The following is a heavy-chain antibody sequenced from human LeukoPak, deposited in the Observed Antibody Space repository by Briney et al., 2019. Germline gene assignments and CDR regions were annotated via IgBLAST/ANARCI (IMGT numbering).Heavy chain of an antibody. CDR3: ASGGPKDESSGWNDDAFDI. V-gene: IGHV4-4*07. Sequence: SETLSLTCSVSAGSISSYSWSWIRQPAGKGLEWIGLIHASGSTNYNRSLKSRVTMSVDTSKKQFSLNLNSVTAADTAVYYCASGGPKDESSGWNDDAFDIWGQGTMVTVSS. CDR2: IHASGST. J-gene: IGHJ3*02. CDR1: AGSISSYS. D-gene: IGHD6-19*01.